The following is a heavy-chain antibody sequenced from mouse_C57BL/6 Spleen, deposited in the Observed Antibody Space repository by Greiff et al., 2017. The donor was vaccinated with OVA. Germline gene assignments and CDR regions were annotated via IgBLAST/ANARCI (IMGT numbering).Heavy chain of an antibody. V-gene: IGHV1-15*01. CDR2: IDPETGGT. J-gene: IGHJ4*01. CDR1: GYTFTDYE. Sequence: VKLMESGAELVRPGASVTLSCKASGYTFTDYEMHWVKQTPVHGLEWIGAIDPETGGTAYNQKFKGKAILTADNSSSTAYMELCSLTSEDSAVYYCTRAGNYEAMDYWGQGTSVTVSS. D-gene: IGHD2-1*01. CDR3: TRAGNYEAMDY.